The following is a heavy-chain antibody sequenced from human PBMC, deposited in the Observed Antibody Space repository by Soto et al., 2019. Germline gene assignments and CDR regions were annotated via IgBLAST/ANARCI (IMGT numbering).Heavy chain of an antibody. J-gene: IGHJ4*02. CDR1: GFTFSSYG. D-gene: IGHD3-22*01. Sequence: GESLKISCAASGFTFSSYGMHWVRQAPGKGLEWVAVIWYDGSNKYYADSVKGRFTISRDNSKNTLYLQMNSLRAEDTAVYYCARDEVYDSSGYYFDYWGQGTLVTVSS. CDR2: IWYDGSNK. CDR3: ARDEVYDSSGYYFDY. V-gene: IGHV3-33*01.